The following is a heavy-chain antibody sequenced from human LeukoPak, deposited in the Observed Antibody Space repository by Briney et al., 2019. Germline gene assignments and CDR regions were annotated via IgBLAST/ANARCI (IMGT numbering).Heavy chain of an antibody. CDR3: ARKVLRYDFWSGYYTGDYYYMDV. D-gene: IGHD3-3*01. CDR2: MNPNSGNT. Sequence: ASVKVSCKASGYTFTSYDINWVRQATGQGLEWMGWMNPNSGNTGYAQKFQGRVTMTRNTSIGTAYMELSSLRSEDTAVYYCARKVLRYDFWSGYYTGDYYYMDVWGKGTTVTVSS. CDR1: GYTFTSYD. V-gene: IGHV1-8*01. J-gene: IGHJ6*03.